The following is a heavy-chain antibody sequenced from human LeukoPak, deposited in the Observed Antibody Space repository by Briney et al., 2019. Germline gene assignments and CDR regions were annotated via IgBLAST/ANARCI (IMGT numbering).Heavy chain of an antibody. V-gene: IGHV4-59*01. J-gene: IGHJ4*02. D-gene: IGHD3-16*01. CDR3: ARQSYVFYSDY. CDR1: GGSISSYY. CDR2: IYYSGST. Sequence: PSETLSLTCTVSGGSISSYYWSWIRQPPGKGLEWIGYIYYSGSTNYNPSLKSRVTISVDTSKNQFSLKLSSVTAADTAVYYCARQSYVFYSDYWGQGTLVTVSS.